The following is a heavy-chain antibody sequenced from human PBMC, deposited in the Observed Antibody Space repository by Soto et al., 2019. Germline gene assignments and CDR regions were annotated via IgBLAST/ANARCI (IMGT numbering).Heavy chain of an antibody. V-gene: IGHV3-30-3*01. CDR1: GFTFSSYA. Sequence: QVQLVESGGGVVQPGRSLRLSCAASGFTFSSYALHWVRQAPGKGLEWVAVISNHGNNKYYADSVKGRFTISRDSSKKTLYLQMNSLRAEGTAVYYCARDDWPAWNGMDVWGQGTTVTVSS. CDR3: ARDDWPAWNGMDV. CDR2: ISNHGNNK. D-gene: IGHD3-9*01. J-gene: IGHJ6*02.